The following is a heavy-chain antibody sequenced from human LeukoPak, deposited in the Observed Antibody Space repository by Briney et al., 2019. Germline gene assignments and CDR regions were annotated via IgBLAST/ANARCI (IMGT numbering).Heavy chain of an antibody. CDR2: ISWNSGSI. D-gene: IGHD6-13*01. J-gene: IGHJ4*02. CDR3: ARVVPAAGTDY. Sequence: GRSLRLSCAASGFTFDDYAMHWVRQAPGKGLEWVSGISWNSGSIGYADSVKGRFTISRDNAKNSLYLQMNSLRAEDTAVYYCARVVPAAGTDYWGQGTLVTVSS. V-gene: IGHV3-9*01. CDR1: GFTFDDYA.